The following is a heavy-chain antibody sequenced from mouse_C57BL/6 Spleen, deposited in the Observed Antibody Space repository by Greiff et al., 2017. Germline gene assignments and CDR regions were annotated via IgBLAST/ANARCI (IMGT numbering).Heavy chain of an antibody. CDR2: IWSGGST. D-gene: IGHD2-5*01. J-gene: IGHJ3*01. Sequence: QVQLKESGPGLVQPSQSLSITCTVSGFSLTSYGVHWVRQSPGKGLEWLGVIWSGGSTDYNAAFISRLSISKDNSKSQVFFKMNSLQADDTAIYYCARNSYYSNQFAYWGQGTLVTVSA. CDR3: ARNSYYSNQFAY. V-gene: IGHV2-2*01. CDR1: GFSLTSYG.